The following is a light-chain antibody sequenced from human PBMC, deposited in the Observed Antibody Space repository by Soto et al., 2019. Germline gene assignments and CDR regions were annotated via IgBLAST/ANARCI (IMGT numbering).Light chain of an antibody. V-gene: IGKV1-12*01. CDR1: QGIGVR. CDR2: SAS. J-gene: IGKJ1*01. Sequence: IQMTQSPSSLSASIGDRVTITCWASQGIGVRLAWFQQKPGKAPQYLIQSASTLASSVPSRFSGSGSGTDFILTINNLQPEDVATYYCLQVNSFPRTFGQGTKVDIK. CDR3: LQVNSFPRT.